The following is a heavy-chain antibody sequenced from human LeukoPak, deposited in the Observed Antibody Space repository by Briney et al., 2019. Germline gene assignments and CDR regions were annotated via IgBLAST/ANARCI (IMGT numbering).Heavy chain of an antibody. V-gene: IGHV5-51*01. CDR2: IYPGDSDT. Sequence: PGESLKISCKGSGYSFTSYWIGWVRQMPGKGLEWMGIIYPGDSDTRYSPSFQGQVTISADKSISTAYLQWSSLKASDTAMYYCARPEPPYYYDSSGRTDAFDIWGQGTMVTVSS. CDR1: GYSFTSYW. D-gene: IGHD3-22*01. J-gene: IGHJ3*02. CDR3: ARPEPPYYYDSSGRTDAFDI.